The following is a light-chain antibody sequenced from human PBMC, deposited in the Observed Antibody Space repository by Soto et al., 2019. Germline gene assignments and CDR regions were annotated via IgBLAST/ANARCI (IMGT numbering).Light chain of an antibody. CDR3: QQYNNWSRT. Sequence: EIVMTQSPATLSVSPGERATLSCRASQSVSSNLAWYQQKPGQAPRLLIYGASTRATGITARFSGSGSGTEVTLTISSLQSEDFAVYYCQQYNNWSRTFGQGTKVEIK. CDR2: GAS. CDR1: QSVSSN. J-gene: IGKJ1*01. V-gene: IGKV3-15*01.